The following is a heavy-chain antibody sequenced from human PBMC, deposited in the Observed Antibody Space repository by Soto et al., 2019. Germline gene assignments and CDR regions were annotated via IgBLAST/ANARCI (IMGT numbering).Heavy chain of an antibody. CDR1: GGSFSGYY. Sequence: SETLSLTCAVYGGSFSGYYWSWIRQPPGKGLEWIGEINHSGSTNYNPSLKSRVTISVDTPKNQFSLKLSSVTAADTAVYYCARGSSGYYPRYFDYWGQGTLVTVSS. D-gene: IGHD3-22*01. V-gene: IGHV4-34*01. CDR2: INHSGST. J-gene: IGHJ4*02. CDR3: ARGSSGYYPRYFDY.